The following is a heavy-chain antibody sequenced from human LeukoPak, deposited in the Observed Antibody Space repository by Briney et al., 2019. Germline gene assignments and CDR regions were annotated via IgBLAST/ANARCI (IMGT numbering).Heavy chain of an antibody. CDR3: GRVPAAGTGPDY. CDR2: FSYNVHS. D-gene: IGHD6-13*01. V-gene: IGHV4-61*01. Sequence: SEALSLTCTVSGGSVSSTNDYWSWFRQPPGKGLEWVGFFSYNVHSDYNPSLKSRVTISVDTSKNQFSLRLSSVTAADTAIYYCGRVPAAGTGPDYWGQGTLVTVSS. CDR1: GGSVSSTNDY. J-gene: IGHJ4*02.